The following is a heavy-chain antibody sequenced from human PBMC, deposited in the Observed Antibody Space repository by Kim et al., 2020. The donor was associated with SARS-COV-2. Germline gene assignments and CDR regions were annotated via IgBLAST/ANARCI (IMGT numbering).Heavy chain of an antibody. Sequence: ASVKVSCKASGYTFTSYGISWVRQAPGQGLEWMGWISAYNGNTNYAQKLQGRVTMTTDTSTSTAYMELRSLRSDDTAVYYCARSVMLAAHLYYYGMDVWGQGTTVTVSS. CDR2: ISAYNGNT. D-gene: IGHD6-6*01. CDR3: ARSVMLAAHLYYYGMDV. CDR1: GYTFTSYG. J-gene: IGHJ6*02. V-gene: IGHV1-18*01.